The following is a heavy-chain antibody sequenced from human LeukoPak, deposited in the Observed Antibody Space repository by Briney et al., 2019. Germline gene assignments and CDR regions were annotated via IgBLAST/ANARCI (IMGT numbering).Heavy chain of an antibody. CDR3: ARGSTGDSPSGYYYGMDV. J-gene: IGHJ6*02. V-gene: IGHV4-34*01. Sequence: SETLSLTCAVYGGSFSGYYWSWIRQPPGKGLEWIGEINHSGSTNYNTSLKSRVTISVDTSKNQFSLKLSSVTAADTAVYYCARGSTGDSPSGYYYGMDVWGQGTTVTVSS. CDR1: GGSFSGYY. D-gene: IGHD7-27*01. CDR2: INHSGST.